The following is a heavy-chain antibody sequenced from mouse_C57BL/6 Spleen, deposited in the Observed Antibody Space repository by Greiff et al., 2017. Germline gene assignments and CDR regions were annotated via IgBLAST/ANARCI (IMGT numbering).Heavy chain of an antibody. V-gene: IGHV1-55*01. Sequence: QVQLQQPGAELVKPGASVKMSCKASGYTFTSYWITWVKQRPGQGLEWIGDIYPGSGSTNYNEKFKSKATLTVDTSSSTAYMQLSSLISEDSAVYYCARSTGIYYDYVMDYWGQGTSVTVSS. J-gene: IGHJ4*01. CDR2: IYPGSGST. D-gene: IGHD2-4*01. CDR1: GYTFTSYW. CDR3: ARSTGIYYDYVMDY.